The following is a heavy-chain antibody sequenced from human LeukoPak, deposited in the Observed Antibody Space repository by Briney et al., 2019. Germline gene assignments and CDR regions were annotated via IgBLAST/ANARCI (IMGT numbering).Heavy chain of an antibody. V-gene: IGHV3-23*01. D-gene: IGHD3-10*01. CDR2: ISGSGGST. Sequence: PGGSLRLSCSASGFTCSSYVMIWLGPAPGKELDWVSGISGSGGSTYYADSVKGRFTISRDNSKNTLYLQMNSLRADDTAVYYWAKDELLWFGELLPDAFDIWGQGTMVTVSS. J-gene: IGHJ3*02. CDR3: AKDELLWFGELLPDAFDI. CDR1: GFTCSSYV.